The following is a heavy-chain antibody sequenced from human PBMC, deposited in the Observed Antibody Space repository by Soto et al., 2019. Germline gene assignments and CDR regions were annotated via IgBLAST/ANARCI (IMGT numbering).Heavy chain of an antibody. CDR2: IYYSGNT. CDR1: GGSISSHY. J-gene: IGHJ4*02. D-gene: IGHD5-18*01. CDR3: AKADTNMVADY. V-gene: IGHV4-59*11. Sequence: PSETLSLTCTVSGGSISSHYWYWIRQPPGKGLEWIGYIYYSGNTNYNPSLMSRVTLSVDASKNQFSLKLTSVTAADTAVYYCAKADTNMVADYWGQGTLVTVTS.